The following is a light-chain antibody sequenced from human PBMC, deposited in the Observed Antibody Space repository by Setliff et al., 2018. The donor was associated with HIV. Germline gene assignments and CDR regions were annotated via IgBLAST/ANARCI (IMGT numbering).Light chain of an antibody. Sequence: QSALTQPASVSGFPGQSLSISCTGTNSDVGGSRYVSWYQQLPGKAPKLIIFQVFNRPSGVSNRFSGSKSGITASLTISGLQAEDEADYYCSASRPSATLVVFGTGTKVTVL. V-gene: IGLV2-14*01. CDR3: SASRPSATLVV. CDR2: QVF. CDR1: NSDVGGSRY. J-gene: IGLJ1*01.